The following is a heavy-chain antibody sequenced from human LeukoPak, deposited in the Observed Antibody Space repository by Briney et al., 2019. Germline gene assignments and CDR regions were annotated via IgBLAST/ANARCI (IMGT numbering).Heavy chain of an antibody. D-gene: IGHD3-16*01. V-gene: IGHV3-23*01. CDR3: AKLSIARSGGEMDV. J-gene: IGHJ6*04. CDR1: GFTFSSYA. CDR2: ISGSGGST. Sequence: GGSLRLSCAASGFTFSSYAMSWVRQAPGKGLEWVSAISGSGGSTYYADSVKGRFTISRDNSKNTLYLQMNSLRAEDTAVYCCAKLSIARSGGEMDVWGKGTTVTVSS.